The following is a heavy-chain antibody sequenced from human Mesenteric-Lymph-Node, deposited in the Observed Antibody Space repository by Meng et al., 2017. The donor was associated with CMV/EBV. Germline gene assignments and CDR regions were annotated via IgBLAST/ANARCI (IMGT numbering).Heavy chain of an antibody. V-gene: IGHV2-5*02. CDR2: IYWDDDK. Sequence: TFSWFSLSTSGVGVGWIRQPPGKALEWLALIYWDDDKRYSPSLKRRITITKDTSKNQVVLKMSNMDPVDTATYYCAHMSYGSGTIEVWGQGTLVTVSS. J-gene: IGHJ4*02. CDR3: AHMSYGSGTIEV. CDR1: WFSLSTSGVG. D-gene: IGHD3-10*01.